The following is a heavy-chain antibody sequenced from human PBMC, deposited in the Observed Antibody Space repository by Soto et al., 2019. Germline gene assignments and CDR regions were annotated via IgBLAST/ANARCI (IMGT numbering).Heavy chain of an antibody. CDR2: IIPILGIA. CDR1: GGTFSSYT. CDR3: ARLVCSSTSCYGGNYYYYMDV. V-gene: IGHV1-69*02. D-gene: IGHD2-2*01. Sequence: SVKVSCKASGGTFSSYTISWVRQAPGQGLEWMGRIIPILGIANYAQKFRGRFTIPPEKSTSTAYIELSSLSFEDTAVYYCARLVCSSTSCYGGNYYYYMDVWGKGTTVTVSS. J-gene: IGHJ6*03.